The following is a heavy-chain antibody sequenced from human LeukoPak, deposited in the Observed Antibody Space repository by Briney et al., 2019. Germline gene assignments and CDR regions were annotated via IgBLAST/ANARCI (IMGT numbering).Heavy chain of an antibody. D-gene: IGHD3-9*01. J-gene: IGHJ4*02. CDR1: GFTFSSYG. CDR3: AKDLYDILTGYPWFY. V-gene: IGHV3-30*18. Sequence: PGGSLRLSCAASGFTFSSYGMHWVRQAPGKGLEWVAVISYGGSNKYYADSVKGRFTISRDNSKNTLYLQMNSLRAEDTAVYYCAKDLYDILTGYPWFYWGQGTLVTVSS. CDR2: ISYGGSNK.